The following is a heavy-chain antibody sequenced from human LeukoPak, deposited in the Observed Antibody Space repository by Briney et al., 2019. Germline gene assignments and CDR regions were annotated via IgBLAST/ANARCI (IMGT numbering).Heavy chain of an antibody. D-gene: IGHD1-7*01. CDR2: ISSSSNI. CDR1: GFTFSSYS. CDR3: ARAHNWKYGTFDY. Sequence: GGSLRLSCAASGFTFSSYSMNWVRQAPGKGLEWVSCISSSSNIYYADSVKGRFTISRDNAKNSLYLQMNSLRVEDTAVYYCARAHNWKYGTFDYWGQGTLVTVSS. V-gene: IGHV3-21*01. J-gene: IGHJ4*02.